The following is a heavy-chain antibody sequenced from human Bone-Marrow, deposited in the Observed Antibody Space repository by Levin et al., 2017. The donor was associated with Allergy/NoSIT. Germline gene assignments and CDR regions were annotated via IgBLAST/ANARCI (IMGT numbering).Heavy chain of an antibody. CDR3: AASVGGFIAMDV. Sequence: GGSLRLSCAASGFTVSSNYMTWVRQAPRRGLEWLSSIYSGGSTLSTDAVKGRFTISRDNSKNTLYLQANTLRPEDTAVYYCAASVGGFIAMDVWGQGTLVTVSS. J-gene: IGHJ6*02. D-gene: IGHD5-12*01. CDR2: IYSGGST. V-gene: IGHV3-53*01. CDR1: GFTVSSNY.